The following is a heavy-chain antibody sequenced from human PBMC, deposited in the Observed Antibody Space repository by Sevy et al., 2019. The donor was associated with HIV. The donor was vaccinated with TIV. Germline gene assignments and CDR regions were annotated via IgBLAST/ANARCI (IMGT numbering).Heavy chain of an antibody. D-gene: IGHD3-16*01. CDR3: ARHGGEMATIEAYYYGMDV. V-gene: IGHV5-10-1*01. CDR2: IDPSDSYT. J-gene: IGHJ6*02. CDR1: GYSFTSYW. Sequence: GESLKISCKGSGYSFTSYWISWVRQMPGKGLEWMGRIDPSDSYTNYSPSFQGHVTISADKSISTAYLQWSSLKASDTAMYYCARHGGEMATIEAYYYGMDVWGQRTTVTVSS.